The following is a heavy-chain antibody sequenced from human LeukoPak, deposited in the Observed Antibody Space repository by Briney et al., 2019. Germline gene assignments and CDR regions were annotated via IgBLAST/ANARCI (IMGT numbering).Heavy chain of an antibody. D-gene: IGHD6-6*01. CDR2: ISGSSTYI. Sequence: GGSLRLSCAASGFTFSSYSINWVRQAPGKGLEWVSSISGSSTYIYYADSVKGRFTISRDNAKNSLYLQMNSLRAEDSAVYYCARHRSSSWLDAFDIWGQGTMVTVSS. V-gene: IGHV3-21*01. CDR3: ARHRSSSWLDAFDI. CDR1: GFTFSSYS. J-gene: IGHJ3*02.